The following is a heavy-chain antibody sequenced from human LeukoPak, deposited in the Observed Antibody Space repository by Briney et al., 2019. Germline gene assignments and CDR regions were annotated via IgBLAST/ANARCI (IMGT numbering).Heavy chain of an antibody. J-gene: IGHJ4*02. CDR3: AKEGSGWFDGRYFDN. D-gene: IGHD6-19*01. V-gene: IGHV3-23*02. CDR1: EISFSTYA. CDR2: ISARAGSA. Sequence: GGSLRFSCEASEISFSTYAMSWVRQAPGRGLEWVAGISARAGSAYYRDSLKGRLTISRDNSKNTLYLQMNDLRPEDTARYYCAKEGSGWFDGRYFDNWGQGTLLTVSS.